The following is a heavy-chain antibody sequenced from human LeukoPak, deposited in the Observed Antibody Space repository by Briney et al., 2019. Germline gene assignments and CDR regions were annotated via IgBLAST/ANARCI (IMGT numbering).Heavy chain of an antibody. V-gene: IGHV1-8*02. J-gene: IGHJ6*02. CDR1: GYTFTSYG. CDR2: MNPNSGNT. D-gene: IGHD2/OR15-2a*01. CDR3: ARASLSAGYYYYGMDV. Sequence: GASVKVSCKPSGYTFTSYGISWVRQATGQGLEWMGWMNPNSGNTGYAQKFQGRVTMTRNTSISTAYMELSSLRSEDTAVYYCARASLSAGYYYYGMDVWGQGTTVTVSS.